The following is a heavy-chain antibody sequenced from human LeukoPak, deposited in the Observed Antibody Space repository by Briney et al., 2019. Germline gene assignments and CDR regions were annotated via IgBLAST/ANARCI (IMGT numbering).Heavy chain of an antibody. CDR3: AREWTSGDGSGYPYYFDY. CDR2: IYTSGVT. D-gene: IGHD3-22*01. V-gene: IGHV4-4*07. Sequence: SETLSLXCTVSGGPMSSFYWDWIRQPAGKGLQWIGRIYTSGVTNYNPSLKSRVIMSVDTSKNQFSLKLSSVTAADTAVYYCAREWTSGDGSGYPYYFDYWGPGTLVTVSS. J-gene: IGHJ4*02. CDR1: GGPMSSFY.